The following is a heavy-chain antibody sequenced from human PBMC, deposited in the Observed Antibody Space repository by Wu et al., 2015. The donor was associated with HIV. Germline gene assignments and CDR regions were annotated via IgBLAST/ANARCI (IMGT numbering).Heavy chain of an antibody. CDR2: ISPYNGNT. CDR3: ARVGYTSSLGVRLFDY. CDR1: GYPFTSHA. V-gene: IGHV1-18*01. J-gene: IGHJ4*02. D-gene: IGHD6-13*01. Sequence: QVQLVQSGAEVKKPGASVRVSCKTSGYPFTSHAISWVRQAPGQGLDWMGWISPYNGNTNYAQKLQGRVTMTTDTSTSTAYMELRSLRSDDTAVYYCARVGYTSSLGVRLFDYWGQGTLVTVSS.